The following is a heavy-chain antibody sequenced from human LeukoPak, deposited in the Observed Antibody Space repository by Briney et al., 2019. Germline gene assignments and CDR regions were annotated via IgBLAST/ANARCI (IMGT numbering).Heavy chain of an antibody. CDR3: AKDSDFWSGPNFDY. Sequence: GGSLRLSCAASGFTFSSYGMHWVRQAPGKGLDWVAFIRYDGSNKYYADSVKGRFTISRDNSKNTLCLQMNSLRAEDTAVYYCAKDSDFWSGPNFDYWGQGTLVTVSS. D-gene: IGHD3-3*01. CDR1: GFTFSSYG. V-gene: IGHV3-30*02. J-gene: IGHJ4*02. CDR2: IRYDGSNK.